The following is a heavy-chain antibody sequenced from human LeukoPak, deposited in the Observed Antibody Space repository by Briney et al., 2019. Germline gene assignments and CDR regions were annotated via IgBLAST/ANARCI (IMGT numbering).Heavy chain of an antibody. D-gene: IGHD1-1*01. V-gene: IGHV3-74*01. CDR3: ARSNWPYYFDY. CDR2: ITGDGSST. CDR1: EFTFSNYW. Sequence: GGSLRLSCAASEFTFSNYWMHWVRQAPGKGLVWVSWITGDGSSTRYADSVKGRFIISRDNAKNTLYLQVNSLRAEDTAVYYCARSNWPYYFDYWGQGALVTVSS. J-gene: IGHJ4*02.